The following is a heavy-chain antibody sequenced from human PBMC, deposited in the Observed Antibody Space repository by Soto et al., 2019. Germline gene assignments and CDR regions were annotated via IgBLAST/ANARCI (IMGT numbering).Heavy chain of an antibody. CDR3: AREGYDFWSGYQTPDAFDI. D-gene: IGHD3-3*01. Sequence: ASVKVSCKSSGYTFSSYGVSWVRQAPGQGLEWLGWISAYSGVTNFAQKFQGRVTLTTDTPTSTVYMEMRSLTSDDTAVYYCAREGYDFWSGYQTPDAFDIWGQGTMVTVSS. CDR1: GYTFSSYG. J-gene: IGHJ3*02. V-gene: IGHV1-18*01. CDR2: ISAYSGVT.